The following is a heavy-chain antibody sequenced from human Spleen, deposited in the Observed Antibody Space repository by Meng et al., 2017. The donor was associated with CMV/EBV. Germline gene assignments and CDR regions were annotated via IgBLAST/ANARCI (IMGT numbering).Heavy chain of an antibody. V-gene: IGHV4-34*01. D-gene: IGHD5-24*01. CDR2: INHSGST. CDR3: ARAKGLQWPGDY. Sequence: SETLSRTCAVYGGSFSGYYWSWIRQPPGKGLEWIGEINHSGSTNYNPSLKSRVTISVDTSKNQFSLKLSSVTAADTAVYYCARAKGLQWPGDYWGQGTLVTVSS. CDR1: GGSFSGYY. J-gene: IGHJ4*02.